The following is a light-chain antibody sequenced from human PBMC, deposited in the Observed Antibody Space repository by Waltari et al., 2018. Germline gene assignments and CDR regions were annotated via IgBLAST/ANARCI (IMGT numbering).Light chain of an antibody. J-gene: IGKJ1*01. CDR3: QHYVRLPAT. V-gene: IGKV3-20*01. Sequence: EIVLTQSPGTLSLSPGERATLPCRASQSVGWTLAWYHLKPGQAPRLLMYGTSIRAPDTPDSFSGTGSGTDFSLTISRLEPEEFAVDYCQHYVRLPATFGQGTKVEIQ. CDR1: QSVGWT. CDR2: GTS.